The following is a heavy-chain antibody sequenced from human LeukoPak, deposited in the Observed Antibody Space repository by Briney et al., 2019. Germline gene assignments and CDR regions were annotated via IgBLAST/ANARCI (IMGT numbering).Heavy chain of an antibody. J-gene: IGHJ4*02. V-gene: IGHV3-30*18. CDR3: AKEGGGSYYFDY. D-gene: IGHD2-15*01. CDR2: ISYDGSNK. Sequence: GGSLRLSCAASGFTFSSYGMHWVRQAPGKGLEWVAVISYDGSNKYYADSVKGRFTISRENSKNTLYLQMNSLRAEDTAVYYCAKEGGGSYYFDYWGQGTLVTVSS. CDR1: GFTFSSYG.